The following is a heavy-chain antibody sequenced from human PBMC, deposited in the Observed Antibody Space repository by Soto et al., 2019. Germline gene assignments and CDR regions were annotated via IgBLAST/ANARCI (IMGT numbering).Heavy chain of an antibody. V-gene: IGHV4-59*01. J-gene: IGHJ6*02. D-gene: IGHD2-2*01. Sequence: SETLSLTCTVSGGSISSYYWSWIRQPPGKGLEWIGYIYYSGSTNYNPSLKSRVTISVDTSKNQFSLKLSSVTAANTAVYYCARNQQLLEGKYYYGMDVWGQGTTVTVSS. CDR1: GGSISSYY. CDR3: ARNQQLLEGKYYYGMDV. CDR2: IYYSGST.